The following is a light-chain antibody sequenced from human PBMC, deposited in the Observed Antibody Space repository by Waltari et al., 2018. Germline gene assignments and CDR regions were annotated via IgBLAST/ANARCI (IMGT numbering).Light chain of an antibody. CDR1: QSVSIN. J-gene: IGKJ1*01. V-gene: IGKV3-15*01. CDR2: SAS. CDR3: QQHNDWPRT. Sequence: EVVMPQSPATLSWPPWQRAHLSCRTSQSVSINLSWYQPQPGQAPRLLMCSASIRAAGIPARFRGSGSGTEFTLTISSLQSEDIAVYYCQQHNDWPRTFGQGTKVEI.